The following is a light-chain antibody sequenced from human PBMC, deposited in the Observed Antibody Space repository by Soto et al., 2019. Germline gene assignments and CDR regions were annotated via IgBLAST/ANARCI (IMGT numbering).Light chain of an antibody. V-gene: IGKV3-20*01. CDR3: QQYDSSSVT. CDR2: ATS. CDR1: QTVISTH. Sequence: IILTQSPGTLSLSPGEGATLSCKASQTVISTHLAWYQQKPGQAPRLLIYATSNRATGIPDRFSGSGSGRDFTLTIDRLEPEDFAVYHCQQYDSSSVTFGQGTRLEIK. J-gene: IGKJ5*01.